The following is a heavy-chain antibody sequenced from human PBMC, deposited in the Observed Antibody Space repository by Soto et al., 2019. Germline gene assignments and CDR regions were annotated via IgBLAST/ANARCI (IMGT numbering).Heavy chain of an antibody. CDR1: GGSISSSSW. D-gene: IGHD3-10*01. J-gene: IGHJ4*02. Sequence: SETLSLTCAVSGGSISSSSWWRCVRQPPGKGLEWIGEIYHSGSTNYNPSLKSRVTISVDKSKNQFSLKLSSVTAADTAVYYCARGGSRGTMVRGVIMLFDYWGQGTLVTGSS. CDR3: ARGGSRGTMVRGVIMLFDY. V-gene: IGHV4-4*02. CDR2: IYHSGST.